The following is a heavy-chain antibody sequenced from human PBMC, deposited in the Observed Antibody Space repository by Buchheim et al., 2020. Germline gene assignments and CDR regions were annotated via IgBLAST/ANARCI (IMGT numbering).Heavy chain of an antibody. Sequence: EVQLVESGGGLVQPGGSLRLSCVASGFTFSNSWMHWVRQAPGKGLVWVSHINSNESRRTYADSVKGRFTISRDNAKNTVFLHMNSLRAEDTAVYYCARDWSYAMDVWGQGTT. CDR3: ARDWSYAMDV. CDR2: INSNESRR. CDR1: GFTFSNSW. V-gene: IGHV3-74*01. J-gene: IGHJ6*02.